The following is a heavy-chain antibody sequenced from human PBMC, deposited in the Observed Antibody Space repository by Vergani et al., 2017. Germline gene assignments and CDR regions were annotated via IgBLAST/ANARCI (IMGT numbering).Heavy chain of an antibody. J-gene: IGHJ6*03. CDR2: IGTAGDT. CDR1: GFTFSSYD. V-gene: IGHV3-13*01. Sequence: EVQLVESGGGLVQPGGSLRLSCAASGFTFSSYDMHWVRQATGKGLEWVSAIGTAGDTYYPGSVKGRFTISRENAKNSLYLQMNSLRAGDTAVYYCARDVGTVYYYMDVWGKGTTVTVSS. CDR3: ARDVGTVYYYMDV. D-gene: IGHD4-17*01.